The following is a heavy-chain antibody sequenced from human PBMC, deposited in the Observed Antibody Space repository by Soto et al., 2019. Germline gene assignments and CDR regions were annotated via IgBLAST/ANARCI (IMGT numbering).Heavy chain of an antibody. J-gene: IGHJ4*02. V-gene: IGHV1-18*01. CDR2: ISAYNGNT. CDR3: ARRWGYGDAEYYFDS. Sequence: QVQLVQSGAEVKKPGASVKVSCKASGYTFTSYGISWVRQAPGQGLEWMGWISAYNGNTNYAQKLQGRVTMTTDTSTSTDYMELRSLRSDDTAVYYCARRWGYGDAEYYFDSWGQGTLVTVSS. D-gene: IGHD4-17*01. CDR1: GYTFTSYG.